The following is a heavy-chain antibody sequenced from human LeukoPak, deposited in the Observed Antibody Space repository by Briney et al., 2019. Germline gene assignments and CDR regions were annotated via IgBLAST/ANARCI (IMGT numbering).Heavy chain of an antibody. D-gene: IGHD3-9*01. CDR2: IYYSGST. V-gene: IGHV4-39*01. J-gene: IGHJ5*02. CDR1: GGSISSSSYY. CDR3: ARVWRYSTQGNWFDP. Sequence: SETLSLTCTVSGGSISSSSYYWGWIRQPPGKGLEWIGSIYYSGSTYYNPSLKSRVTISVDTSKNQFSLKLSSVTAADTAVYYCARVWRYSTQGNWFDPWGQGTLVTVSS.